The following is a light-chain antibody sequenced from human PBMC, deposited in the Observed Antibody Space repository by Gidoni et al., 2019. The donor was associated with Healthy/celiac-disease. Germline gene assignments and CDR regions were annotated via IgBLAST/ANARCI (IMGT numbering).Light chain of an antibody. J-gene: IGKJ4*01. CDR2: DAS. CDR3: QQYDTLPLT. V-gene: IGKV1-33*01. Sequence: DIQMTQSPSSLSASVGDRVTITCQASQDISNYLNWYQQKPGRAPKLLIYDASNLETGVPSKFSGSGSGTDFTFTISSLQPEDFATYYCQQYDTLPLTFGGGTEVEIK. CDR1: QDISNY.